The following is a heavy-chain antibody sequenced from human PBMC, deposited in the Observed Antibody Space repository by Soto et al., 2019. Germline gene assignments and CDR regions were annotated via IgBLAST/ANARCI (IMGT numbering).Heavy chain of an antibody. J-gene: IGHJ4*02. CDR1: GFTFSSYA. CDR2: ISSSGGNT. Sequence: GGSLRLSCAASGFTFSSYAMSWVRQAPGRGLEWVSTISSSGGNTYYADSVKGRFTISRDNSKNTLYLQMNSLRAEDTAVYYCAKDLGSSGWNPHFENWGQGTLVTVSS. V-gene: IGHV3-23*01. D-gene: IGHD6-19*01. CDR3: AKDLGSSGWNPHFEN.